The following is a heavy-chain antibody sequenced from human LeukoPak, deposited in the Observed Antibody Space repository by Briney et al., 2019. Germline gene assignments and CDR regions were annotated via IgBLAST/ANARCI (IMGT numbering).Heavy chain of an antibody. V-gene: IGHV4-59*01. CDR2: IYYTET. CDR1: GFTFSSYG. CDR3: ATRKLGNDY. J-gene: IGHJ4*02. Sequence: GSLRLSCAASGFTFSSYGMSWVRQAPGKGLEWIGYIYYTETSYNPSLKGRVTISADTSKNQFSLKLYSVTAADTAVYYCATRKLGNDYWGQGTLVTVSS. D-gene: IGHD7-27*01.